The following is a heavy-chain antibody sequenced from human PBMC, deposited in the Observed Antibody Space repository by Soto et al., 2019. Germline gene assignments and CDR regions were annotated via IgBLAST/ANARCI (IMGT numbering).Heavy chain of an antibody. J-gene: IGHJ3*02. CDR3: ASSSYYDAFDM. Sequence: GSLRLSCAASGFTFSLYSMTWVRQAPGKGLEWVSSIKAGGDRTYYADSVKGRFTISRDNSKNTHYLLMSSLRAEDTALYYCASSSYYDAFDMWGQGTKVTVSS. V-gene: IGHV3-23*01. CDR2: IKAGGDRT. D-gene: IGHD6-13*01. CDR1: GFTFSLYS.